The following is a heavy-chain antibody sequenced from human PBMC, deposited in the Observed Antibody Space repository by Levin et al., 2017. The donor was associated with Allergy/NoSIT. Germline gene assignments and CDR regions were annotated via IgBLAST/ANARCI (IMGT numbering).Heavy chain of an antibody. CDR3: AKTGGYISAGFDA. Sequence: GGSLRLSCAASGFTISDYAMAWVRQAPGKGLDWVSGVSGDGLLTYYVDSVKGRFTISRDKSKNTLYLQMSSLRTEDTAFYSCAKTGGYISAGFDAWGQGTLVTVAS. CDR1: GFTISDYA. J-gene: IGHJ4*02. D-gene: IGHD5-18*01. CDR2: VSGDGLLT. V-gene: IGHV3-23*01.